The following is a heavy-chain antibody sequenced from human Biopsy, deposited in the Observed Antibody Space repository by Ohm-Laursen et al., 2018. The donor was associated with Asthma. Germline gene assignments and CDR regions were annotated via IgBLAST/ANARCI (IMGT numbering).Heavy chain of an antibody. CDR2: IYSGGTS. D-gene: IGHD3-22*01. J-gene: IGHJ4*02. CDR3: ARGDSSNWSHYYFDY. CDR1: GFAVSRDH. V-gene: IGHV3-53*01. Sequence: GSLRLSCAASGFAVSRDHMFWVRQAPGKGLEWVSVIYSGGTSHTADSVRGRFTISIDYSKNTLYLQMHSLRAEDTAVYYCARGDSSNWSHYYFDYWGQGTLVTVSS.